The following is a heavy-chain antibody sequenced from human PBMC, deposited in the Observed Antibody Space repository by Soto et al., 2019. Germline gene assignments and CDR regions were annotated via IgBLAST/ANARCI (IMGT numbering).Heavy chain of an antibody. CDR2: INHSGST. Sequence: SETLSLTCTVSGGSISSTTYYWGWIRQPPGKGLEWIGEINHSGSTNYNPSLKSRVTISVDTSKNQFSLKLSPVTAADTAVYYCARGKLMVYATYNWFDPWGQGTLVTVSS. J-gene: IGHJ5*02. V-gene: IGHV4-39*07. CDR1: GGSISSTTYY. CDR3: ARGKLMVYATYNWFDP. D-gene: IGHD2-8*01.